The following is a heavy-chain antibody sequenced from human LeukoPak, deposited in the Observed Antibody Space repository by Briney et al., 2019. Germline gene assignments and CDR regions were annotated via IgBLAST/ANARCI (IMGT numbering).Heavy chain of an antibody. V-gene: IGHV3-30*18. Sequence: GRSLRLSCAASGFTFSSYGMHWVRQAPGKGLEWVAVISYDGSNKYYADSVKGRFTISRDNSKNTLYLQMNSPRAEDTAVYYCAKDRIAAAVFHYCYSMDVWGQGTTVTVSS. CDR1: GFTFSSYG. CDR3: AKDRIAAAVFHYCYSMDV. CDR2: ISYDGSNK. J-gene: IGHJ6*02. D-gene: IGHD6-13*01.